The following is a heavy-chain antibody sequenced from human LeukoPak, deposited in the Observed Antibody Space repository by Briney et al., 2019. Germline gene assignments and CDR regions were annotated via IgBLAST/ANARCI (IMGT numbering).Heavy chain of an antibody. Sequence: SETLSLTCAVYGGSFGGYYWSWIRQPPGKGLEWIGEINHSGSTNYNPSLKSRVTISVDTSKNQFSLKLSSVTAADTAVYYCARDQGYYLTNWGQGTLVTVSS. CDR1: GGSFGGYY. J-gene: IGHJ4*02. CDR2: INHSGST. V-gene: IGHV4-34*01. CDR3: ARDQGYYLTN. D-gene: IGHD3-22*01.